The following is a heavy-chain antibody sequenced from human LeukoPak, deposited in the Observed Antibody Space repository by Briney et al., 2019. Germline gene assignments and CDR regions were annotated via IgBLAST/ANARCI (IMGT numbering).Heavy chain of an antibody. D-gene: IGHD3-10*01. CDR2: IYYRENT. Sequence: SETLSLTCTVSGGSISSGGFYWNWIRQHPGKGLEWIGYIYYRENTYYNPSLKSRVTISVDTSKNQFSLKLSSVTAADTAVYYCARADYYGSGSADYWGQGTLVTVSS. V-gene: IGHV4-31*03. J-gene: IGHJ4*02. CDR1: GGSISSGGFY. CDR3: ARADYYGSGSADY.